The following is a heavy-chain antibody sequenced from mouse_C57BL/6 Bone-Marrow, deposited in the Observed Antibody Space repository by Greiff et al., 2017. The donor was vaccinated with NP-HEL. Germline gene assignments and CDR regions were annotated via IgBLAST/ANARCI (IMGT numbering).Heavy chain of an antibody. D-gene: IGHD3-1*01. J-gene: IGHJ4*01. V-gene: IGHV1-69*01. CDR1: GYTFTSYW. Sequence: VQLQQPGAELVMPGASVKLSCKASGYTFTSYWMHWVKQRPGQGLEWIGEIDPSDSYTNYNQKFKGKSTLTVDKSSSTAYMQLSSLTSEDSAVYYCARHRGYAMDYWGQGTSVTVSS. CDR3: ARHRGYAMDY. CDR2: IDPSDSYT.